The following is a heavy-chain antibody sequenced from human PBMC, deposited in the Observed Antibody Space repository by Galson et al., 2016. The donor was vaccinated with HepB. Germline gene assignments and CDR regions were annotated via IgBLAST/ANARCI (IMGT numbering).Heavy chain of an antibody. CDR2: ISSSGGST. CDR1: GFTFSSNG. J-gene: IGHJ4*02. CDR3: AKDRTYFDWLLYFDY. V-gene: IGHV3-23*01. Sequence: SLRLSCAASGFTFSSNGMSWVRQAPGKGLEWVSAISSSGGSTFYADSVKGRFTISRDNSKNTLYLQVNSLRAEDTAVYYCAKDRTYFDWLLYFDYWGQGTLVTVSS. D-gene: IGHD3-9*01.